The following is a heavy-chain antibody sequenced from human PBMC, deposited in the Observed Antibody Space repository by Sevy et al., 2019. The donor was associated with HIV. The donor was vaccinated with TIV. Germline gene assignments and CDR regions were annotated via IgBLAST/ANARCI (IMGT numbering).Heavy chain of an antibody. Sequence: SETLSLTCSVSGVSITSGHYYWSWIRKPAGGGLEWIGRIYSGGTTNYNPSLKNRVTILEDTSKNEFSLRLTSVTAADTAVYYCGREPHQYYYNAGSLIDSWGQGTLVTVSS. CDR2: IYSGGTT. CDR1: GVSITSGHYY. CDR3: GREPHQYYYNAGSLIDS. V-gene: IGHV4-61*02. J-gene: IGHJ4*02. D-gene: IGHD3-10*01.